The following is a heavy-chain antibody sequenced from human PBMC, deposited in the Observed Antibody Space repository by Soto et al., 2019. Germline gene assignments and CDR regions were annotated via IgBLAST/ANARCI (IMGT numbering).Heavy chain of an antibody. CDR3: AKEEDILTGYFPVFDF. D-gene: IGHD3-9*01. Sequence: PCGPLRHSCAAAGFTFSSYGMHWVRKAQSKGLEWVAVISYDGSNKYYADSVKGRFTISRDNSKNTLYLQMNSLRAEDTAVYYCAKEEDILTGYFPVFDFWGQGTLVTVSS. J-gene: IGHJ4*02. CDR2: ISYDGSNK. CDR1: GFTFSSYG. V-gene: IGHV3-30*18.